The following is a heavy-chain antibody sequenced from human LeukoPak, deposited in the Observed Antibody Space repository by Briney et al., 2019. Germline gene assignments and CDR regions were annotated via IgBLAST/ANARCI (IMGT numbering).Heavy chain of an antibody. CDR3: ARMTTMTTPPIFDY. CDR2: ISSNDEK. Sequence: SGPVLVKPTEPLTLTCTVSGFSLSNARVGVSWIRQPPGEALEWLAHISSNDEKSYNKFLKTRLTISKDTSKSQVVLTMTNLDPGNTATYYCARMTTMTTPPIFDYWGQGALVTVSS. CDR1: GFSLSNARVG. V-gene: IGHV2-26*01. D-gene: IGHD4-17*01. J-gene: IGHJ4*02.